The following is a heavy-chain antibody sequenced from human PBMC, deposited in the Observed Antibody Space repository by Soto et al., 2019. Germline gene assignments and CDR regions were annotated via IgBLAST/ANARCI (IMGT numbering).Heavy chain of an antibody. Sequence: GALILSSAAHGFTFSSYCAYSVLHSQGKRLEWVANIKQDGSEKYYVDSVKGRFTISRDNAKNSLYLQMNSLRAEDTAVYYCARDQKDIVVVRPAPYYYYSYMDVWGKGT. CDR3: ARDQKDIVVVRPAPYYYYSYMDV. J-gene: IGHJ6*03. CDR2: IKQDGSEK. CDR1: GFTFSSYC. V-gene: IGHV3-7*01. D-gene: IGHD2-2*01.